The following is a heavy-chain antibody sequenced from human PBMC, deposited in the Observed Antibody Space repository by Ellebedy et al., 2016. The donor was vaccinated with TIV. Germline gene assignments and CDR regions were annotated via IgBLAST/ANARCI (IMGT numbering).Heavy chain of an antibody. CDR2: INHSGKT. J-gene: IGHJ4*02. V-gene: IGHV4-38-2*02. CDR1: GYSISSGYY. CDR3: VRDRPSGNFDS. Sequence: SETLSLTXTVSGYSISSGYYWGWIRQTPGKGLEWIGSINHSGKTYYNPSVESRVTVSVDTSKNQFSLRLNPVTAADTAVFYCVRDRPSGNFDSWGQGTLVTVSS. D-gene: IGHD3-10*01.